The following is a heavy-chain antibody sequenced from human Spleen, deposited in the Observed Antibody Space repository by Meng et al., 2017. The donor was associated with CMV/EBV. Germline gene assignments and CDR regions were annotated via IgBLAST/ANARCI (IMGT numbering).Heavy chain of an antibody. V-gene: IGHV4-34*01. J-gene: IGHJ4*02. CDR1: GGPFSGYY. CDR3: ARGRLAAAGHTPGGYYFDY. CDR2: VNHSGST. D-gene: IGHD6-13*01. Sequence: SQTLSLTCAVYGGPFSGYYWTWIRQPPGKGLEWIGEVNHSGSTNYKPSLKSRVTISVDTSKNQFSLRLSSVTAADTAVYYCARGRLAAAGHTPGGYYFDYWGQGTLVTVSS.